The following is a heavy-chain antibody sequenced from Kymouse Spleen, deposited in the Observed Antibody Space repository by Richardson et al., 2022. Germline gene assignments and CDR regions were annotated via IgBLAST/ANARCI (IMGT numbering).Heavy chain of an antibody. V-gene: IGHV3-33*01. Sequence: QVQLVESGGGVVQPGRSLRLSCAASGFTFSSYGMHWVRQAPGKGLEWVAVIWYDGSNKYYADSVKGRFTISRDNSKNTLYLQMNSLRAEDTAVYYCARSPGIAVAGTFDYWGQGTLVTVSS. D-gene: IGHD6-19*01. J-gene: IGHJ4*02. CDR2: IWYDGSNK. CDR3: ARSPGIAVAGTFDY. CDR1: GFTFSSYG.